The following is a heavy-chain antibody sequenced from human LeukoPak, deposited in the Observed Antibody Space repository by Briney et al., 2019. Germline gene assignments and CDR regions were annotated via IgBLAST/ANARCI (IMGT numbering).Heavy chain of an antibody. CDR1: GFTFSSYA. D-gene: IGHD1-26*01. V-gene: IGHV3-30*04. CDR3: ARDGTGAFDI. Sequence: PGGSLRLSCAVSGFTFSSYAMHWVRQAPGKGLEWVAVISYDGSNKYYADSVKGRFTISRDNSKNTLYLQMNSLRAEDTAVYYCARDGTGAFDIWGQGTMVTVSS. CDR2: ISYDGSNK. J-gene: IGHJ3*02.